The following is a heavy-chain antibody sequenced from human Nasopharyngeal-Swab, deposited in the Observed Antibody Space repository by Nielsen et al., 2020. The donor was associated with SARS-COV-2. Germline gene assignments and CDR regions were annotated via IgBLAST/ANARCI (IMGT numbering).Heavy chain of an antibody. D-gene: IGHD3-3*01. CDR1: GFTFDDYA. Sequence: SLKISCAASGFTFDDYAMHWVRQAPGKGLEWVSGISWNSGSIGYADSVKGRFTISRDNAKNSLYLQMNSLRAEDTAVYYCARDSAGRFLEWQGYYYGMDVWGQGTTVTVSS. J-gene: IGHJ6*02. CDR2: ISWNSGSI. V-gene: IGHV3-9*01. CDR3: ARDSAGRFLEWQGYYYGMDV.